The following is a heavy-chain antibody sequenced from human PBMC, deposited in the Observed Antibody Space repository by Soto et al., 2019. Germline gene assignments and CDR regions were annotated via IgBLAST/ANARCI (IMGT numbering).Heavy chain of an antibody. Sequence: QVQLVQSGAEVKKPGASVKVSCKASGYTFTSYGISWVRQAPGQGLEWMGWISAYHGNTNYAQKLQGRVTMTTDTATSKAYMELRSLRSDDTAVYYCARVRFFGVVIIFVDYCGQGTLVTVSS. CDR2: ISAYHGNT. D-gene: IGHD3-3*01. CDR1: GYTFTSYG. J-gene: IGHJ4*02. V-gene: IGHV1-18*01. CDR3: ARVRFFGVVIIFVDY.